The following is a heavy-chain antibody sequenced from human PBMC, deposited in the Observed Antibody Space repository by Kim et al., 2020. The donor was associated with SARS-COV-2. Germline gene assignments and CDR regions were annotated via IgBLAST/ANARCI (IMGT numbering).Heavy chain of an antibody. D-gene: IGHD2-21*02. CDR3: ARLRTRHIVVVTAGGSGGDY. V-gene: IGHV4-34*01. J-gene: IGHJ4*02. Sequence: SETLSLTCAVYGGSFSGYYWSWIRQPPGKGLEWIGEINHSGSTNYNPSLKSRVTISVDTSKNQFSLKLSSVTAADTAVYYCARLRTRHIVVVTAGGSGGDYWGQGTLVTVSS. CDR2: INHSGST. CDR1: GGSFSGYY.